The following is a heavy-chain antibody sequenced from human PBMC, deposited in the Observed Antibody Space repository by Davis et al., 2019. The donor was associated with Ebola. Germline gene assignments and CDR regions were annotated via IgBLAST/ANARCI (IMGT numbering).Heavy chain of an antibody. CDR2: ISAYNGNT. CDR1: GYTFTSYG. Sequence: APVKVSCKASGYTFTSYGISWVRQAPGQGLEWMGWISAYNGNTNYAQKLQGRVTMTTDTSTSTAYMELRSLRSDDTAVYYCARDMGMVQEANWFDPWGQGTLVTVSS. D-gene: IGHD3-10*01. J-gene: IGHJ5*02. V-gene: IGHV1-18*01. CDR3: ARDMGMVQEANWFDP.